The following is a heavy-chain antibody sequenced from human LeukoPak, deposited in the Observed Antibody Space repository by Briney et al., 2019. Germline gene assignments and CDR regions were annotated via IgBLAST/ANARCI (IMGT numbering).Heavy chain of an antibody. D-gene: IGHD1-26*01. V-gene: IGHV3-21*01. CDR3: ALVGATSWAPFDY. CDR1: GFTFSRFS. J-gene: IGHJ4*02. CDR2: ISSSSSYI. Sequence: GGALTLSCAVSGFTFSRFSMNGVRQAPGKGLEGVSSISSSSSYIYYRDSVKGRLTISRDNAKNSLHLQMHSLRAEDTAVYYCALVGATSWAPFDYWGQGTLVTVSS.